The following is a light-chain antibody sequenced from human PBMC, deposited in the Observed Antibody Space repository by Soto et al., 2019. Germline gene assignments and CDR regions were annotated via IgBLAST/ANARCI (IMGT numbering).Light chain of an antibody. V-gene: IGLV1-47*02. CDR3: AAWDDSLSGVV. J-gene: IGLJ2*01. CDR1: SSNIGSNY. Sequence: QSVLTQPPSASGTPGQRVTISCSGSSSNIGSNYVYWYQQLPGTAPKLLICSNNQRPSGVPDRFSGSKSGTSASLAISGLRSEDEADYYCAAWDDSLSGVVFGGGTKVTVL. CDR2: SNN.